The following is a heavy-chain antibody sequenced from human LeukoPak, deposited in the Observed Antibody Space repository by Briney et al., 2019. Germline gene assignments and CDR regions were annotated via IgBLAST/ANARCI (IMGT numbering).Heavy chain of an antibody. J-gene: IGHJ4*02. V-gene: IGHV4-59*08. CDR3: ARIDRAVAGTIDY. D-gene: IGHD6-19*01. CDR2: IYYSGST. CDR1: GGFISSYF. Sequence: SETLSLTCTVSGGFISSYFWSWIRQPPGKGLEWIGYIYYSGSTNYNPSLKSRVTMSVDTSKNQFSLKLSSVTAADTAVYYCARIDRAVAGTIDYWGQGTLVTVSS.